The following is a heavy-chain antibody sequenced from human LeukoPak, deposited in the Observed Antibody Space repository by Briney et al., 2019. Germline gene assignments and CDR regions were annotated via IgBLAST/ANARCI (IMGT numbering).Heavy chain of an antibody. Sequence: GGSLRLSCAASGFTFSSLEMTWVRQAPGKGLEWVSYISSSGSTIHYADSVKGRFTISRDNSKNTLYLQMNSLRAEDTAVYYCAKDLRAMGSYDAFDIWGQGTMVTVSS. J-gene: IGHJ3*02. V-gene: IGHV3-48*03. CDR3: AKDLRAMGSYDAFDI. D-gene: IGHD5-18*01. CDR2: ISSSGSTI. CDR1: GFTFSSLE.